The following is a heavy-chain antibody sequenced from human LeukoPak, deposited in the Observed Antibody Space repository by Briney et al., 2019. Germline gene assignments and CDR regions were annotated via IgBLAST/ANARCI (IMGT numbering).Heavy chain of an antibody. J-gene: IGHJ4*02. Sequence: SETLSLTCTVSGYSISSGYYWGWIRQPPGKGLEWIGSIYHSGSTYYNPSLKSRVTISVDTSKNQFSLKLSSVTAADTAVYYCARSPRYDFWSGYQTKDSFDYWGQGTLVTVSS. CDR1: GYSISSGYY. CDR2: IYHSGST. D-gene: IGHD3-3*01. V-gene: IGHV4-38-2*02. CDR3: ARSPRYDFWSGYQTKDSFDY.